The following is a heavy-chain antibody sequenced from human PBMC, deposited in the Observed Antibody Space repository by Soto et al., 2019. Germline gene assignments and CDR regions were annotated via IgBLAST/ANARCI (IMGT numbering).Heavy chain of an antibody. D-gene: IGHD3-22*01. J-gene: IGHJ2*01. V-gene: IGHV3-30-3*01. CDR2: ILYDGSNK. Sequence: GGSLRLSCAASGFTFSNYAMHWVRQAPGKGLEWVAVILYDGSNKYYADSVKGRFTISRDNSKNTLFLQMNSLRAEDTAVYYCARDWDSSDYYFLWGRGTLVTVSS. CDR1: GFTFSNYA. CDR3: ARDWDSSDYYFL.